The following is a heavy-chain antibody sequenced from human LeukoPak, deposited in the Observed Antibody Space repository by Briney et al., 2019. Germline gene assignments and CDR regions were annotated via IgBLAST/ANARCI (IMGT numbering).Heavy chain of an antibody. CDR1: GGSISSYY. Sequence: SETLSLTCTVSGGSISSYYWSWIRQPPGKGLEWIGYIYYGGSTNYNPSLKSRVTISVDTSKNQFSLKLSSVTAADTAVYYCATRGERAAPPDYWGQGTLVTVSS. V-gene: IGHV4-59*08. D-gene: IGHD6-6*01. CDR3: ATRGERAAPPDY. CDR2: IYYGGST. J-gene: IGHJ4*02.